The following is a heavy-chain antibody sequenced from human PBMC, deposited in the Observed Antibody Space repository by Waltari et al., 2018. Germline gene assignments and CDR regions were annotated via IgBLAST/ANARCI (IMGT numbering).Heavy chain of an antibody. CDR2: VDPADSET. Sequence: EVQLVQSGAEVTKPGATVKISCKAPGYTFTDYYIHWVQQAPGKGLEWMGRVDPADSETIYAEKFQGRVTITADTSTDTAYMELSSLRSEDTAVYYCATVLTTVPTYWFDPWGQGTLVTVSS. V-gene: IGHV1-69-2*01. J-gene: IGHJ5*02. CDR3: ATVLTTVPTYWFDP. D-gene: IGHD4-4*01. CDR1: GYTFTDYY.